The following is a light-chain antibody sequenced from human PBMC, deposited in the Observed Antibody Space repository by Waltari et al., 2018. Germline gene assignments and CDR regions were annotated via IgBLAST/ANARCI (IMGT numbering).Light chain of an antibody. Sequence: EIVLTQSPGTLSLSPGERATLSCRTSQSVSGSYLDWIQQKPGPAPRLLIFAASSRATGIPDRFSGGGSGTDFTLTISRLEPEDSAVYYCQLYSTSPPRWTFGQGTKVEIK. CDR1: QSVSGSY. CDR3: QLYSTSPPRWT. J-gene: IGKJ1*01. CDR2: AAS. V-gene: IGKV3-20*01.